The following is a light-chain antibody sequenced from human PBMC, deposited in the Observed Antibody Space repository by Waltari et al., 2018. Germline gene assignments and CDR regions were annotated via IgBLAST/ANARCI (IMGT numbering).Light chain of an antibody. Sequence: DFVMTQSPDSLAVSLGERATINCRSSQSVVYSPTNKNDLAWDQQKPGQPPKLLIYWASTRQSGVPDRFSVSGSGTDFTLTITNLQAEDVAVYYCQQYYSSPPVTFGTGTKVEIK. CDR1: QSVVYSPTNKND. CDR3: QQYYSSPPVT. J-gene: IGKJ3*01. CDR2: WAS. V-gene: IGKV4-1*01.